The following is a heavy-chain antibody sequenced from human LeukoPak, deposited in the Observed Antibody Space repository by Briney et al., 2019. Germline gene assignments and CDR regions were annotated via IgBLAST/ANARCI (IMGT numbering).Heavy chain of an antibody. V-gene: IGHV4-59*03. J-gene: IGHJ3*01. Sequence: PSETLTLTCTVSGASITNHYWNWIRQSPGKGLDYVGYFYFTGSTNYTSSVNSRVTILVDTSKNQFSLRLSSVTAADTALYYCARGRSGHYTSVRGFSFDLTGQGA. CDR1: GASITNHY. D-gene: IGHD3-22*01. CDR3: ARGRSGHYTSVRGFSFDL. CDR2: FYFTGST.